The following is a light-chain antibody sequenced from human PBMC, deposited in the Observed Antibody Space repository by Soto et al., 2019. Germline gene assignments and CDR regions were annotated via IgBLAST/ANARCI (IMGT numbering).Light chain of an antibody. CDR1: SSNIGINT. CDR3: QSYDFTLGAFWV. J-gene: IGLJ3*02. CDR2: TDN. V-gene: IGLV1-44*01. Sequence: QSVLTQPPSASGTPGQRVTISCSGGSSNIGINTVNWYQQLPGTAPKVLIYTDNQRPSGVPDRFSGSKSGTSASLAINGLQSGDEADYFCQSYDFTLGAFWVFGGGTKLTVL.